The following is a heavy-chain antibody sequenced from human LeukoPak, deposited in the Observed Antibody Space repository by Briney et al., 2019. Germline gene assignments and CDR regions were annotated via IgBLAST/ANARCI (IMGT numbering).Heavy chain of an antibody. CDR2: IYYSGST. CDR1: GGSISSYY. CDR3: ARGRSITMVRGLGSTFDY. J-gene: IGHJ4*02. V-gene: IGHV4-59*12. Sequence: SETLSLTCTVSGGSISSYYWSWIRQPPGKGLEWIGYIYYSGSTNYNPSLKSRVTISVDTSKNQFSLKLSSVTAADTAVYYCARGRSITMVRGLGSTFDYWGQGTLVTVSS. D-gene: IGHD3-10*01.